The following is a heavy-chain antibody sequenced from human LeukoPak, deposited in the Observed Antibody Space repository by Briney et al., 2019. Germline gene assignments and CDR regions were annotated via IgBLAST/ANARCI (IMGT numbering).Heavy chain of an antibody. Sequence: GGSLRLSCAASAFTVSSNYMSWVRQAPGKGLEWASVIYSGGNTYYADSVRGRFTISRDNSKNTLYLQMNSLRAEDTAVYYCAKDWDDSSGWSNLYYYYGMDVWGQGTTVTVSS. CDR1: AFTVSSNY. J-gene: IGHJ6*02. CDR2: IYSGGNT. V-gene: IGHV3-53*01. CDR3: AKDWDDSSGWSNLYYYYGMDV. D-gene: IGHD6-19*01.